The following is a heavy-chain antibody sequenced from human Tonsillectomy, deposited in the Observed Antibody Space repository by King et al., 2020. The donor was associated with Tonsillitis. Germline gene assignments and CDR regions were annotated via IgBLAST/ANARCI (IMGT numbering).Heavy chain of an antibody. J-gene: IGHJ2*01. Sequence: VQLQESGPGLVKPSETLSLTCTVSGGSISTYYWTWIRQPPGRGLEWIGYIYYSGSTNYNPSLKSRVTISVDTSNNQFSLKLSSVTAADTAVYYCARPLNPYWYFDLWGRGTLVTVPS. V-gene: IGHV4-59*08. CDR2: IYYSGST. CDR1: GGSISTYY. CDR3: ARPLNPYWYFDL.